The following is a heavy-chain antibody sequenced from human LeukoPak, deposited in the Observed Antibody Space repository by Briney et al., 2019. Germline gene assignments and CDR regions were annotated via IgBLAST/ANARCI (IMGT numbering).Heavy chain of an antibody. CDR2: FDPEDGET. D-gene: IGHD3-16*01. J-gene: IGHJ3*02. CDR3: ARDQKGRLGTSPDAFDI. V-gene: IGHV1-24*01. CDR1: GYTLTELS. Sequence: ASVKVSCKVSGYTLTELSMHWVRQAPGKGLEWMGGFDPEDGETIYAQKFQGRVTMTEDTSTDTAYMELSSLRSEDTAVYYCARDQKGRLGTSPDAFDIWGQGTMVTVSS.